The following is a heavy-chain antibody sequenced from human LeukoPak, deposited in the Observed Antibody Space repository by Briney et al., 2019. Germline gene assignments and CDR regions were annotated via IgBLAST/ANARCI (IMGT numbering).Heavy chain of an antibody. Sequence: GGSLRLSCAASGFTFSDYYMSWIRQAPGKGLEWVSYISSSSSYTNYADSVKGRFTISRDNAKNSLYLQMNSLRAEDTAVYYCARGHVDTAMATYFDYWGQGTLVTVSP. CDR2: ISSSSSYT. CDR3: ARGHVDTAMATYFDY. D-gene: IGHD5-18*01. CDR1: GFTFSDYY. V-gene: IGHV3-11*06. J-gene: IGHJ4*02.